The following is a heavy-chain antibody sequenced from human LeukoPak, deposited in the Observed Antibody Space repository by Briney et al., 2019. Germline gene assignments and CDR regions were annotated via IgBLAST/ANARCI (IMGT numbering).Heavy chain of an antibody. J-gene: IGHJ4*02. CDR2: IYTSGST. D-gene: IGHD3-9*01. Sequence: SETLSLTCTVSGGSISSYYWSRIRQPAGKGLEWIGRIYTSGSTNYNPSLKSRVTMSVDTSKNQFSLKLSSVTAADTAVYYCASEDYDILTGYFDYWGQGTLVTVTS. V-gene: IGHV4-4*07. CDR3: ASEDYDILTGYFDY. CDR1: GGSISSYY.